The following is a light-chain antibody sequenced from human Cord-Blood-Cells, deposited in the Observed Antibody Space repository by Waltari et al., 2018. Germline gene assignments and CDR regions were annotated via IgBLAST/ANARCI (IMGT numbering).Light chain of an antibody. CDR3: QQYNSYSWT. Sequence: DIPVTQFPSTLSVSVGDRVAVTCRASQSISSWLAWYQQKPGKAPKLLIYDAPSLESGVPSRFSGSGSGTEFTLTISSLQPDDFATYYCQQYNSYSWTFGQGTKVEIK. CDR1: QSISSW. V-gene: IGKV1-5*01. CDR2: DAP. J-gene: IGKJ1*01.